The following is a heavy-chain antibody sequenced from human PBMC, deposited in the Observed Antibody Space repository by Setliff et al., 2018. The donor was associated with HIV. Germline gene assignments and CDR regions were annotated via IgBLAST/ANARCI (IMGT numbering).Heavy chain of an antibody. Sequence: ASVKVSCKASGYRFSTFGISWVRQAPGQGLEWMGWISGYNGKTNYAQNFQGRVTMTTDTSTSTAYMEVRSLRYDDTAVYYCARDDPIRKEVASGLDYWGQGTLVTVSS. J-gene: IGHJ4*02. D-gene: IGHD3-10*01. CDR2: ISGYNGKT. CDR1: GYRFSTFG. CDR3: ARDDPIRKEVASGLDY. V-gene: IGHV1-18*01.